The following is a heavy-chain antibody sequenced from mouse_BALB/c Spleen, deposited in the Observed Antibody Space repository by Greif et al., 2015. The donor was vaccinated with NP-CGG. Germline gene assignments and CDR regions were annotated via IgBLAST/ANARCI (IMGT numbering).Heavy chain of an antibody. CDR2: IDPANGNT. J-gene: IGHJ2*01. CDR3: ARYDYDGYYFDY. D-gene: IGHD2-4*01. V-gene: IGHV14-3*02. CDR1: GFNIKDTY. Sequence: VQLQQPGAELVKPGASVKLSCTASGFNIKDTYMHWVKQRPEQGLEWIGRIDPANGNTKYDPKFQGKATITADTSSNTAYLQLSSLTSEDTAVYYCARYDYDGYYFDYWGQGTTLTVSS.